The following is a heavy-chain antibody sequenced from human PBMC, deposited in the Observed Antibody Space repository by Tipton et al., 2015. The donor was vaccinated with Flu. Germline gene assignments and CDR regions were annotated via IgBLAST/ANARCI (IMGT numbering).Heavy chain of an antibody. J-gene: IGHJ5*02. Sequence: TLSLTCTVSGGSISSVAYYWSWIRQPPGRGLEWIGNIHQTGTNYYNPSLRGRVTFSVDRSKNQFSLRRSSVTAADTAVYFCARRDYSNYVSDPKSWFDPWGRGILVTVSS. CDR1: GGSISSVAYY. V-gene: IGHV4-30-2*01. CDR2: IHQTGTN. CDR3: ARRDYSNYVSDPKSWFDP. D-gene: IGHD4-11*01.